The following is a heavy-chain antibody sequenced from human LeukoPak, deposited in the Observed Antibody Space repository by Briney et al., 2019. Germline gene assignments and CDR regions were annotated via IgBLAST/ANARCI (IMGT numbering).Heavy chain of an antibody. CDR1: GGSISSYY. J-gene: IGHJ6*03. CDR2: IYTSGST. D-gene: IGHD5-12*01. Sequence: SETLSLTCTVSGGSISSYYWSWIRQPAGKGLEWIGRIYTSGSTNYNPSLKSRVTMSVDTSKNQFSLKLSSVTAADTAVYYCARGIVATIYNYYYMDVWGKGTTVTISS. V-gene: IGHV4-4*07. CDR3: ARGIVATIYNYYYMDV.